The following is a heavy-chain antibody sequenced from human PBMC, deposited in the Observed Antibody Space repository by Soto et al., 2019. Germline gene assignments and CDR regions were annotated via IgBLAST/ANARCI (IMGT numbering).Heavy chain of an antibody. V-gene: IGHV1-2*04. D-gene: IGHD3-22*01. CDR1: GYTFTGYY. Sequence: ASVKVSCKASGYTFTGYYMHWVRQAPGQGLEWMGWINPNSGGTNYAQKFQGWVTMTRDTSISTAYMELSRLRSDDTAVYYCASTTMIVVVVHYYYYGMDVWGQGTTVTVSS. CDR3: ASTTMIVVVVHYYYYGMDV. CDR2: INPNSGGT. J-gene: IGHJ6*02.